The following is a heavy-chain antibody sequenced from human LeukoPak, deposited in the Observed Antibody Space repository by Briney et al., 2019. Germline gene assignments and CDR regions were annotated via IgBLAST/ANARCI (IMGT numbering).Heavy chain of an antibody. CDR3: ARVKQSVGAIDTGAFDI. CDR1: GFTFSSYS. Sequence: GGSLRLSCAASGFTFSSYSMTWVRQAPGKGLEWVSSISSSSSYIYYADSVKGRFTISRDNAKNSLYLQMNSLRAEDTAVYYCARVKQSVGAIDTGAFDIWGQGTMVTVSP. V-gene: IGHV3-21*01. CDR2: ISSSSSYI. D-gene: IGHD1-26*01. J-gene: IGHJ3*02.